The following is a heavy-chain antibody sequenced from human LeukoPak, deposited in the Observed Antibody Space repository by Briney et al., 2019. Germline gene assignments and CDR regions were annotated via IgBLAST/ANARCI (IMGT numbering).Heavy chain of an antibody. V-gene: IGHV3-11*01. CDR2: ISSSGRTI. CDR3: ARGNYYERSGYYSFDP. Sequence: GGSLRLSCAASGFTLSDYYVTWIRQAPGKGLEWVSYISSSGRTIYYADSVKGRFTISRDNAKKSVYLQMNSLRAEDTAVYYCARGNYYERSGYYSFDPWGQGTLVTVSS. D-gene: IGHD3-22*01. CDR1: GFTLSDYY. J-gene: IGHJ5*02.